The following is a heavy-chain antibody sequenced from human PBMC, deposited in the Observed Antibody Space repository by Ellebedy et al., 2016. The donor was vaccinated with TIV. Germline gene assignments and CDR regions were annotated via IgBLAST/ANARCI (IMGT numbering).Heavy chain of an antibody. CDR2: IRSKANSYSS. CDR3: AKAAFSNGWSKLDY. V-gene: IGHV3-73*01. J-gene: IGHJ4*02. CDR1: GFTFSGYA. Sequence: GESLKISCAASGFTFSGYAMHWVRQASGKGLEWVGRIRSKANSYSSAYAASVKGRFTISRDDSKNTAYLQMNSLRAEDTALYYCAKAAFSNGWSKLDYWGQGTLVTVSS. D-gene: IGHD6-19*01.